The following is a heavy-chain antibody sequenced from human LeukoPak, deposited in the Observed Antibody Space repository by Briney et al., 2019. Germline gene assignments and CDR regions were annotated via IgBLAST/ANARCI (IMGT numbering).Heavy chain of an antibody. Sequence: GGSLRLSCAASGFTFSSYTMHWVRQAPGKGLEWVAVISYDGSNKYYADSVKGRFTISRDNSKNTLYLQMNSLRAEDTAVYYCARDERFDYWGQGTLVTVSS. CDR3: ARDERFDY. CDR2: ISYDGSNK. CDR1: GFTFSSYT. J-gene: IGHJ4*02. V-gene: IGHV3-30-3*01.